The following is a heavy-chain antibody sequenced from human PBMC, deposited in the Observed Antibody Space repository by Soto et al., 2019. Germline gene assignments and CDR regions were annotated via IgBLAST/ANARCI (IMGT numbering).Heavy chain of an antibody. V-gene: IGHV1-69*14. CDR1: GGTFSSYA. J-gene: IGHJ6*02. CDR3: ARAVPESSSKYYYGYDGMDV. CDR2: IIPIFGTA. Sequence: QVQLVQSGAEVKKPGSSVKVSCKASGGTFSSYAISWVRQAPGQGLEWMGGIIPIFGTANYAQKFQGRVTLAGAKSTSTAYMELSRLRSEATAVYYGARAVPESSSKYYYGYDGMDVWGQGTTVTVSS. D-gene: IGHD6-6*01.